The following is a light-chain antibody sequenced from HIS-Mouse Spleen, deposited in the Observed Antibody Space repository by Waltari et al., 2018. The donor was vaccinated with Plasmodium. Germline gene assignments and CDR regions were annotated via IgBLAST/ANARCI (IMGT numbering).Light chain of an antibody. CDR3: CSYAGSYTYV. J-gene: IGLJ1*01. CDR1: SSDVGGYNY. Sequence: QSALTQPRSVSGSPGQSVTISCTGTSSDVGGYNYVSWYQQHPGKAPKLMIYDVSKRPAGVPDRLSGSKSGNTASLTISGIQAEDEADYYCCSYAGSYTYVFGTGTKVTVL. V-gene: IGLV2-11*01. CDR2: DVS.